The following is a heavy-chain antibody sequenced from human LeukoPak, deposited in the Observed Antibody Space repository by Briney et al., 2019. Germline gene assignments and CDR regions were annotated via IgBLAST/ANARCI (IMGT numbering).Heavy chain of an antibody. J-gene: IGHJ6*03. Sequence: SETLSLTCTVSGGSISSYYWSWIRQPPGKGLEWIGYIYYSGSTNYNPSLKSRVTISVDTSKNQFSLKLSSVTAADTAVYYCARGGEICYGDYVLAYYYYYMDVWGKGTTVTVSS. CDR1: GGSISSYY. V-gene: IGHV4-59*01. CDR3: ARGGEICYGDYVLAYYYYYMDV. CDR2: IYYSGST. D-gene: IGHD4-17*01.